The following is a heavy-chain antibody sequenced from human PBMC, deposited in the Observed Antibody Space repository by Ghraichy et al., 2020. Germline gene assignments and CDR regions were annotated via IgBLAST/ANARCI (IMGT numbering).Heavy chain of an antibody. Sequence: GGSLRLSCAVSGFTFSSYSVNWVRQAPGKGLEWVSYISSGSTTIYYAASVKGRFTISRDNAQNSLYLQMNSLRDEDTAVYYCARGATTGRGQFDYWGQGTLVTVSS. D-gene: IGHD1-26*01. J-gene: IGHJ4*02. CDR2: ISSGSTTI. V-gene: IGHV3-48*02. CDR3: ARGATTGRGQFDY. CDR1: GFTFSSYS.